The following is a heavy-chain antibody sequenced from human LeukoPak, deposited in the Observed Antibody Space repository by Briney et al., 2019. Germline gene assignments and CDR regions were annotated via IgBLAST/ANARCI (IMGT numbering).Heavy chain of an antibody. J-gene: IGHJ4*02. V-gene: IGHV3-66*01. Sequence: GGSLRLSCAASGFTVSSNYMSWVRQAPGKGLEWVSVIYSGGSTYYADSVKGRFTISRDNSKNTLYLQMNSLRAEDTAVYYCARATVEYCYDSSGYYYLWFDYWGQGTLVTVSS. CDR1: GFTVSSNY. CDR3: ARATVEYCYDSSGYYYLWFDY. CDR2: IYSGGST. D-gene: IGHD3-22*01.